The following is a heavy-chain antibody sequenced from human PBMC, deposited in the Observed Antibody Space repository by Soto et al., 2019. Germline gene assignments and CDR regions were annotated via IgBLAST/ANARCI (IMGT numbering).Heavy chain of an antibody. Sequence: QVQLVQSGAEVKKPGSSVKVSCQASGGTFSSYAISWVRQAPGQGLEWMGGIIPIFGTANYAQKFQGRVTITADKSTSTAYMELSSLRSEDTAVYYCASYIVVVPAALKYYYYGMDVWGQGTTVTVSS. V-gene: IGHV1-69*06. J-gene: IGHJ6*02. CDR2: IIPIFGTA. CDR3: ASYIVVVPAALKYYYYGMDV. CDR1: GGTFSSYA. D-gene: IGHD2-2*01.